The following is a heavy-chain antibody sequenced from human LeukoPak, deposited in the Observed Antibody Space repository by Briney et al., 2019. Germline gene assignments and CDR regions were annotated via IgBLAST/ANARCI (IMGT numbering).Heavy chain of an antibody. J-gene: IGHJ6*02. CDR1: GFTFSSYS. Sequence: GGSLRLSCAASGFTFSSYSMNWVRQAPGKGLEWVSYISSSSSTIYYADSVKGRFTISRDNAKNSLYLQMNSLRDEDTAVYYCARDVSGITIFGVVIEDYYGMDVWGQGTTVTVSS. CDR2: ISSSSSTI. V-gene: IGHV3-48*02. D-gene: IGHD3-3*01. CDR3: ARDVSGITIFGVVIEDYYGMDV.